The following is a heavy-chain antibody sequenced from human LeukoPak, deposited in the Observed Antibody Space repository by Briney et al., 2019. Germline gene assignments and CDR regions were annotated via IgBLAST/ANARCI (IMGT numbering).Heavy chain of an antibody. D-gene: IGHD3-3*01. CDR3: AKEDGSGFWSGTPLSVDY. CDR1: GFTVSSNY. V-gene: IGHV3-21*01. Sequence: GGSLRLSCAASGFTVSSNYMSWVRQAPGKGLEWVSCISGSSSYTSYTESVKGRFTMSRDNAKKSLFLQMNSLRVEDTAIYYCAKEDGSGFWSGTPLSVDYWGQGALVTVSS. CDR2: ISGSSSYT. J-gene: IGHJ4*02.